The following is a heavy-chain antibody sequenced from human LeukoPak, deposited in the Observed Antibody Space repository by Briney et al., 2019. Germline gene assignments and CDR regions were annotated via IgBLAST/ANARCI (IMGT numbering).Heavy chain of an antibody. CDR3: ASQAGWSYYGSGSYNY. D-gene: IGHD3-10*01. CDR1: GGSFSGYY. V-gene: IGHV4-34*01. CDR2: INHSGST. J-gene: IGHJ4*02. Sequence: SETLSLTCAVYGGSFSGYYWSWIRQPPGKGLEWIGEINHSGSTNYNPPLKSRVTISVDTSKNQFSLKLSSVTAADTAVYYCASQAGWSYYGSGSYNYWGQGTLVTVSS.